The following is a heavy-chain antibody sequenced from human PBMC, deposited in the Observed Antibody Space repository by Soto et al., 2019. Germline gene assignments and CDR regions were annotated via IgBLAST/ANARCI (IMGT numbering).Heavy chain of an antibody. Sequence: EVQLLESGGGLVQPGGSLRLSCAASGFTFSSYAMSWVRQAPGKGLEWVSAISGSGGSTYYADSVKGRFTISRDNSKNTLYLQMNSLRAEDTAVYYCGKDLTTVTTDLSYYFDYWGQGTLVTVSS. CDR1: GFTFSSYA. CDR2: ISGSGGST. CDR3: GKDLTTVTTDLSYYFDY. V-gene: IGHV3-23*01. J-gene: IGHJ4*02. D-gene: IGHD4-17*01.